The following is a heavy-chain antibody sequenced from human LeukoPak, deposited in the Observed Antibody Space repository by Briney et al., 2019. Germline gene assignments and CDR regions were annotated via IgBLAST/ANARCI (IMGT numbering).Heavy chain of an antibody. J-gene: IGHJ4*02. CDR2: IKEDGCEI. V-gene: IGHV3-7*01. Sequence: SGGSLRLSCAASGFTFSSYWMNWVRQAPGKGLEWVANIKEDGCEIYYVDSVKGRFTISRDNAKNSLFLQMNSLRAEDTAVYYCVRGIEYWGQGTLVTVSS. CDR1: GFTFSSYW. CDR3: VRGIEY.